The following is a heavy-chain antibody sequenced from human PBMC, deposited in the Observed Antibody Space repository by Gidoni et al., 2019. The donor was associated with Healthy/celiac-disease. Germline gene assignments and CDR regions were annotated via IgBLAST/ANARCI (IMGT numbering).Heavy chain of an antibody. CDR1: GFTFSNAW. V-gene: IGHV3-15*01. Sequence: SGFTFSNAWMSWVRQAPGKGLEWVVRIKSKTDGGTTDYAAPVKGRFTISRDDSKNTLYLQMNSLKTEDTAVYYCTTERDIHPTGFDYWGQGTLVTVSS. CDR2: IKSKTDGGTT. CDR3: TTERDIHPTGFDY. D-gene: IGHD5-18*01. J-gene: IGHJ4*02.